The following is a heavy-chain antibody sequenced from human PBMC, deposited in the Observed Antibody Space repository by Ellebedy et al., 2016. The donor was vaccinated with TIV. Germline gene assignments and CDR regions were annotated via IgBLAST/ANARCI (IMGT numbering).Heavy chain of an antibody. D-gene: IGHD3-10*01. CDR1: GFTRSRDP. CDR3: ARESYGGQGDMDV. CDR2: VWYDGKLK. J-gene: IGHJ6*02. Sequence: PGGSLRLSCTASGFTRSRDPMHWVRQAPGKGLEWVALVWYDGKLKYYADSVKGRFTLTRDKFQNRVFLQMNSLRADDTGVYFCARESYGGQGDMDVWGQGTTVTVS. V-gene: IGHV3-33*01.